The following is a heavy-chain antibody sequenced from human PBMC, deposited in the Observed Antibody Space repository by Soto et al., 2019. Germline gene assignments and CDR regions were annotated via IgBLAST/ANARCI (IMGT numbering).Heavy chain of an antibody. Sequence: SGPTLVNPTQTLTRTCTFSGFSLHTTGVCVSWILHPPGKSLEWLALIDWDDDKEYSVSLXXRLPISKDTSKNQVVLTMANMDPVDTATYYCARESGYTYGLDGYYYYGLDVWGQGTTVTVSS. V-gene: IGHV2-70*01. J-gene: IGHJ6*02. D-gene: IGHD5-18*01. CDR2: IDWDDDK. CDR3: ARESGYTYGLDGYYYYGLDV. CDR1: GFSLHTTGVC.